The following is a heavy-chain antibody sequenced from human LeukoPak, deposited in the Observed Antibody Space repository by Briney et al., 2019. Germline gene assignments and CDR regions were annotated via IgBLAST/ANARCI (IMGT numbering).Heavy chain of an antibody. D-gene: IGHD3-10*01. Sequence: PGGSLRLSCAASGFTFSSYGMHWVRQAPGKVLEWVAFIRYDGSNKYYGDSVKGRFTISRDNSKNTLYLQMNGLRAEDTAVYYCARIDYGSGSYYDYWGQGTLVTVSS. CDR1: GFTFSSYG. J-gene: IGHJ4*02. CDR2: IRYDGSNK. V-gene: IGHV3-30*02. CDR3: ARIDYGSGSYYDY.